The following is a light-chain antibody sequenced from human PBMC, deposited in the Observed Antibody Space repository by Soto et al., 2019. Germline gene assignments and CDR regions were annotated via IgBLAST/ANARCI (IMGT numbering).Light chain of an antibody. CDR2: GAS. CDR3: QQYKNWPRT. V-gene: IGKV3-15*01. CDR1: QSVSNN. J-gene: IGKJ1*01. Sequence: ETVMTQSPATLSVSPGERATLSCRASQSVSNNLAWYQQKPGQAPRVLIYGASTRSTGIPARFSGSGSGTEFTLTIYSLQSEDLAVYYCQQYKNWPRTLGQGTRVEIK.